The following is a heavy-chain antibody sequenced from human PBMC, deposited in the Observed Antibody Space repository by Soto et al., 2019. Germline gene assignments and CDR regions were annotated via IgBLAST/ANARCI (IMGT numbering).Heavy chain of an antibody. V-gene: IGHV4-38-2*01. Sequence: SETLSLTCAVSGYSIGSGYYWAWIRQSPGKGLEWIGSVYHAGSVYYNPSLNGRVALSMDTSKNHFSLKLTSVTAADTAVYYCARTFDYYGMDVWGQGTTVTVSS. J-gene: IGHJ6*02. CDR2: VYHAGSV. CDR1: GYSIGSGYY. CDR3: ARTFDYYGMDV.